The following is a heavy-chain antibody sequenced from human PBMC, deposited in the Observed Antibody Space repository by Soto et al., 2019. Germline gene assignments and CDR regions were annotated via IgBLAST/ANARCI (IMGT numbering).Heavy chain of an antibody. CDR1: GGSISSSSYY. J-gene: IGHJ5*02. CDR3: ARQHIVVVPAAPHINGYDP. D-gene: IGHD2-2*01. CDR2: IYYSGST. V-gene: IGHV4-39*01. Sequence: QLQLQESGPGLVKPSETLSLTCTVSGGSISSSSYYWGWIRQPPGKGLEWIGSIYYSGSTYYNPSPKSRVTMPAETTKKQWALKLSSVPAAATAVYYRARQHIVVVPAAPHINGYDPWGQGTMVTVSS.